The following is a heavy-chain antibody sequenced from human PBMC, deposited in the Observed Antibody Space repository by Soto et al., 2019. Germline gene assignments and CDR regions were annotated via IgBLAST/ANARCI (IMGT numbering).Heavy chain of an antibody. CDR3: ATLPSCSTPLLHGDPYFDY. Sequence: SETLSLTCTVSGGSISSSSYYWGWIRQPPGKGLEWIGSIYYSGSTYYNPSLKSRVTISVDTSKNQFSLKLSSVTAADTAVYYCATLPSCSTPLLHGDPYFDYWGQGTLVTVSS. CDR1: GGSISSSSYY. CDR2: IYYSGST. V-gene: IGHV4-39*01. J-gene: IGHJ4*02. D-gene: IGHD2-2*02.